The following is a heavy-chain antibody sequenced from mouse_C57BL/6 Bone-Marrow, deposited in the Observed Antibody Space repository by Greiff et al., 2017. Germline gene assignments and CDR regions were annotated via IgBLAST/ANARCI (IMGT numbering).Heavy chain of an antibody. V-gene: IGHV1-69*01. J-gene: IGHJ1*03. Sequence: QVQLQQPGAELVMPGASVKLSCKASGYTFTSYWMHWVKQRPGQGLEWIGEIDPSDSYTNYNQKFKGKSTLTVDKSSSTAYMQLSSLTSEDSAVYYCARRVPYWYFDVWGTGTTVTVSS. CDR3: ARRVPYWYFDV. CDR2: IDPSDSYT. D-gene: IGHD2-14*01. CDR1: GYTFTSYW.